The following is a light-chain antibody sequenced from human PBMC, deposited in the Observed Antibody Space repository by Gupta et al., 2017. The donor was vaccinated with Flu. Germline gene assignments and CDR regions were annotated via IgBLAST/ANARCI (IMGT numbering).Light chain of an antibody. J-gene: IGKJ1*01. CDR3: LQNNNSPRT. CDR1: QGTGND. V-gene: IGKV1-17*01. CDR2: AAS. Sequence: GDRITISCRSSQGTGNDLGWYKQRPVQAPKRLIYAASNLQSGVPTRFSGSGSATEFPLTISRQQPEDLATYYRLQNNNSPRTFGQGTKVEI.